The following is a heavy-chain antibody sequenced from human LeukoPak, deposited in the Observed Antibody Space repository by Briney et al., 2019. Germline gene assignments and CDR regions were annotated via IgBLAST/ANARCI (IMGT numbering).Heavy chain of an antibody. Sequence: PSETLSLTCTVSGGSISSYYWSWIRQPPGKGLEWIGYIYYSGSTNYNPSLKSRVTISVDTSKNQFSLKLSSVCAADTAVHYCARGYIVASDFDYWGQGTLVTVFS. CDR3: ARGYIVASDFDY. J-gene: IGHJ4*02. CDR1: GGSISSYY. CDR2: IYYSGST. D-gene: IGHD5-12*01. V-gene: IGHV4-59*01.